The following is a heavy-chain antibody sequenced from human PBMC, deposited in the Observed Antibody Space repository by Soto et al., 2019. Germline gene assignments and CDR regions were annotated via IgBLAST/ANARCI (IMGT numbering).Heavy chain of an antibody. CDR3: ASGDYDFWSGYYSYYYYGMDV. Sequence: PSETLSLTCAVYGGSFSGYYWSWIRQPPGKGLDWIGEINHSGSTNYNPSLKSRVTISVDTSKNQFSLKLSSVTAADTAVYYCASGDYDFWSGYYSYYYYGMDVWGQGTTVTVSS. V-gene: IGHV4-34*01. J-gene: IGHJ6*02. CDR1: GGSFSGYY. CDR2: INHSGST. D-gene: IGHD3-3*01.